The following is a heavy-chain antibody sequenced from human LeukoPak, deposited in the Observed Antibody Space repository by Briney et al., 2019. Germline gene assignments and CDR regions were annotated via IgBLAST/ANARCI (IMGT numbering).Heavy chain of an antibody. CDR1: GGSISSGGYS. D-gene: IGHD3-22*01. Sequence: SETLSLTCAVPGGSISSGGYSWSWIRQPPGKGLEWIGYIYHSGSTYYNPSLKSRVTISVDRSKNQFSLKLSSVTAADTAVYYCARATTYYYDSSGYRVSDLFDYWGQGTLVTVSS. V-gene: IGHV4-30-2*01. CDR3: ARATTYYYDSSGYRVSDLFDY. CDR2: IYHSGST. J-gene: IGHJ4*02.